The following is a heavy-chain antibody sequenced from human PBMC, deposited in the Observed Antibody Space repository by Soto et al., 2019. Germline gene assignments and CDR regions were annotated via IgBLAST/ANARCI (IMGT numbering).Heavy chain of an antibody. CDR1: GFTFSRFW. J-gene: IGHJ5*02. Sequence: PGGSLRLSCAASGFTFSRFWMHWVRQAPGEGLVWVSHINDDGTITTYADSVKGRFTISRDNAENTLYLQMNSLRADDTAVYHCARYYSGPGDSYTHWFEPWGQGTLVTVSS. V-gene: IGHV3-74*03. D-gene: IGHD3-10*01. CDR3: ARYYSGPGDSYTHWFEP. CDR2: INDDGTIT.